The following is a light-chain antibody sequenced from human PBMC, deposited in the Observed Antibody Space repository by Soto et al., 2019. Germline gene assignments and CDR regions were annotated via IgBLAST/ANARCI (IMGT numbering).Light chain of an antibody. CDR2: VNN. CDR1: SSNIGHNY. Sequence: QSVLTQPPSVSAAPGQKVTISCAGSSSNIGHNYVARYQQLPGTAPKLLIYVNNKRPSGIPDRFSGSKSGTSATLGITGLQTGDEADYYCGTWDSSLRAVVFGGGTKLTVL. V-gene: IGLV1-51*01. J-gene: IGLJ2*01. CDR3: GTWDSSLRAVV.